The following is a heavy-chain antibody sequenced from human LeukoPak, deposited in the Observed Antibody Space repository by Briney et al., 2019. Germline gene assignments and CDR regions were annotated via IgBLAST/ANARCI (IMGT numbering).Heavy chain of an antibody. V-gene: IGHV3-7*01. Sequence: GGSLRLSCAASGFTFSSYWMSWVRQAPGKGLERVANIKQDGSEKYYVDSVKGRFTISRDNAKNSLYLQMNSLRAEDTAVYYCAREFDSSGYYYDYWGQGTLVTVSS. CDR1: GFTFSSYW. CDR3: AREFDSSGYYYDY. D-gene: IGHD3-22*01. CDR2: IKQDGSEK. J-gene: IGHJ4*02.